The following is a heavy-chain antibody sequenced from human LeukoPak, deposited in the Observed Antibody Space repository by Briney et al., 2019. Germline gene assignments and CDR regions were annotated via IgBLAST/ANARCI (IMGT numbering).Heavy chain of an antibody. J-gene: IGHJ6*03. Sequence: GSLRLSCAASGFTFSSYSMNWVRQAPGKGLEWVSSISSSSSYIYYADSVKGRFTISRDNAKNSLYLQMNSLRAEDTAVYYCARDRTYSNDMDVWGKGTTATVSS. CDR3: ARDRTYSNDMDV. D-gene: IGHD6-13*01. V-gene: IGHV3-21*01. CDR1: GFTFSSYS. CDR2: ISSSSSYI.